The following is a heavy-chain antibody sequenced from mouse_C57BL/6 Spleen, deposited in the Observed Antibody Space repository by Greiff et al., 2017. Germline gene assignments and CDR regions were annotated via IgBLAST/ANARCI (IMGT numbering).Heavy chain of an antibody. CDR3: ARHESDGYYWYFDV. V-gene: IGHV1-62-2*01. D-gene: IGHD2-3*01. J-gene: IGHJ1*03. Sequence: VQLQQSGAELVKPGASVKLSCKASGYTFTEYTIHWVKQRSGQGLEWIGWFYPGNGSIKYNEKFKDKATLTADKSSSTVYMVLSRMPSEDAAVFYCARHESDGYYWYFDVWGTGTTVTVSS. CDR1: GYTFTEYT. CDR2: FYPGNGSI.